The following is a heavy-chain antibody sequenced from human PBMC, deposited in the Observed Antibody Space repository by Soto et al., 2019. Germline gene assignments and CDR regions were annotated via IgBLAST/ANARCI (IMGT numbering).Heavy chain of an antibody. D-gene: IGHD6-19*01. CDR1: GFTFSSYW. Sequence: EVQLVESGGGLVQPGGSLRLSCAASGFTFSSYWMSWVRQAPGKGLEWVANIKQDGSEKYYVDSVKGRFTISRDNAKNSLYLQMNSLRAEDTAVYYCARGYSSGWYGLLGYWGQGTLVTVSS. J-gene: IGHJ4*02. V-gene: IGHV3-7*04. CDR2: IKQDGSEK. CDR3: ARGYSSGWYGLLGY.